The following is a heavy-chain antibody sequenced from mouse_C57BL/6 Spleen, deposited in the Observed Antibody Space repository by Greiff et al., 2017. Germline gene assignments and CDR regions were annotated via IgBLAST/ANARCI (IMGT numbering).Heavy chain of an antibody. D-gene: IGHD1-1*01. CDR3: ARSGYYYGSSHWYFDV. CDR2: INPSNGGS. Sequence: QVQLQQPGTELVKPGASVKLSCKASGYTFTSYWMHWVKQRPGQGLEWIGNINPSNGGSNYNEKFQSKATLTVDKSSSTAYMQLSSLTSEDSAVYYCARSGYYYGSSHWYFDVWGTGTTVTVSS. J-gene: IGHJ1*03. CDR1: GYTFTSYW. V-gene: IGHV1-53*01.